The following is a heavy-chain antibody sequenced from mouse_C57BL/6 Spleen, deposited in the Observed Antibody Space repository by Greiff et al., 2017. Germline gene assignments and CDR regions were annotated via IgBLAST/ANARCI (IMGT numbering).Heavy chain of an antibody. CDR2: ISDGGSYT. V-gene: IGHV5-4*01. D-gene: IGHD4-1*01. CDR3: ARASNSEGVYCDY. J-gene: IGHJ2*01. Sequence: EVQRVESGGGLVKPGGSLKLSCAASGFTFSSYAMSWVRQTPEKRLEWVATISDGGSYTYYPDNVKGRFTFTRDNAKNNLYLQMSHLKSEDTAMXYCARASNSEGVYCDYWGQGTTLTVSS. CDR1: GFTFSSYA.